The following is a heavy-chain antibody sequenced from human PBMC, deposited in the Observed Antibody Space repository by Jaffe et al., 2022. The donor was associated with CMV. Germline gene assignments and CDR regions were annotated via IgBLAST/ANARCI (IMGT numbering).Heavy chain of an antibody. J-gene: IGHJ6*02. V-gene: IGHV1-18*01. CDR1: GYTFTSYG. CDR2: ISAYIGNT. Sequence: QVQLVQSGAEVKKPGASVKVSCKASGYTFTSYGISWVRQAPGQGLEWMGWISAYIGNTNYAQRLQGRVTMTTDTSTSTAYMELRSLRSDDTAVYYCARDRWGCSSTSCYTPWEGMAYYYYYGMDVWGQGTTVTVSS. D-gene: IGHD2-2*02. CDR3: ARDRWGCSSTSCYTPWEGMAYYYYYGMDV.